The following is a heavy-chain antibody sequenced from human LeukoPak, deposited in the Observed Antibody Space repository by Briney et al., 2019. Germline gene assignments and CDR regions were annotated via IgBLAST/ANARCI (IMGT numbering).Heavy chain of an antibody. J-gene: IGHJ4*02. CDR2: IYYSGST. CDR3: ARFLGFGYYADY. D-gene: IGHD3-3*01. V-gene: IGHV4-31*03. Sequence: SETLSLTCTVSGGSISSGGYYWSWIRQHPGKGLEWIGYIYYSGSTYYNPFLKSRVTISVDTSKNQFSLKLSSVTAADTAVYYCARFLGFGYYADYWGQGTLVAVSS. CDR1: GGSISSGGYY.